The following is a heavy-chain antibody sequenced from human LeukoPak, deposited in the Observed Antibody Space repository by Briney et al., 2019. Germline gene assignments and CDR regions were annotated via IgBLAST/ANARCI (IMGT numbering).Heavy chain of an antibody. CDR2: IYYSGST. D-gene: IGHD3-10*01. V-gene: IGHV4-59*08. CDR1: GGSFSGYY. Sequence: PSETLSLTCAVYGGSFSGYYWSWIRQPPGKGLEWIGYIYYSGSTNYNPSLKSRVTISVDTSKNQFSLKLSSVTAADTAVYYCARAVSSGSYRFDPWGQGTLVTVSS. CDR3: ARAVSSGSYRFDP. J-gene: IGHJ5*02.